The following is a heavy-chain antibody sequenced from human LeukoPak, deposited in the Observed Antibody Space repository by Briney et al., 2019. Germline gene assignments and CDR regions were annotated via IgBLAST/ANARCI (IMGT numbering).Heavy chain of an antibody. CDR3: ARESSSTMVS. J-gene: IGHJ5*02. D-gene: IGHD3-10*01. V-gene: IGHV4-59*01. Sequence: SETLSLTCTVSGGSISSNYWSWIRQPPGKGLEWIGYIYYSGSTNYSPSLKSRVTISVDTSKNQFSLRLSSVTAADTAVYYCARESSSTMVSWGQGTLVTVSS. CDR1: GGSISSNY. CDR2: IYYSGST.